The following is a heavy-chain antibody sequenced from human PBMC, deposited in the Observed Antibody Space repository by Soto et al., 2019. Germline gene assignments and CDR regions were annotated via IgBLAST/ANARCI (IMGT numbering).Heavy chain of an antibody. CDR3: ARRALQNWYFDL. CDR1: GGSISNHY. CDR2: IYYSGSA. Sequence: SETLSLTCTVSGGSISNHYLSWIRQPPGKGLEWIGYIYYSGSANYNPSLKSRVAMSLDTSKNQFSLMLSSVTAADTAVYYCARRALQNWYFDLWGRGTLVTVSS. J-gene: IGHJ2*01. D-gene: IGHD2-15*01. V-gene: IGHV4-59*08.